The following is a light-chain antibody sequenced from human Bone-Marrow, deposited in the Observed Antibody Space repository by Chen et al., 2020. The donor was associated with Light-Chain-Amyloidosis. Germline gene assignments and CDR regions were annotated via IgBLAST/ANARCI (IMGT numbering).Light chain of an antibody. CDR3: QQYGTSPLT. CDR2: GSS. J-gene: IGKJ4*01. Sequence: EIVLTQSPGTLSLSPGEGANLSCRASQTISSNYLTWYQQKFGQAPRLLIYGSSSSATGIPDRFTGSGSATDFTLTINRLEPEDFAMYYCQQYGTSPLTFGGGTKVEIK. V-gene: IGKV3-20*01. CDR1: QTISSNY.